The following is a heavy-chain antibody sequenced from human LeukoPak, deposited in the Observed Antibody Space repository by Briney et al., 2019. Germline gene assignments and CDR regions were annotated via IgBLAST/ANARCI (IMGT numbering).Heavy chain of an antibody. D-gene: IGHD6-19*01. J-gene: IGHJ4*02. CDR1: GFTVSNSF. Sequence: PGGSLRLSCAASGFTVSNSFMSWVRQAPGKGLEWVSVIYSGGSTFYADSVKGRFTISRDNSKNTVYLQMNSLRAEDTAVYFCARDLSIAVFDYWGQGTLVTVSS. CDR2: IYSGGST. CDR3: ARDLSIAVFDY. V-gene: IGHV3-66*01.